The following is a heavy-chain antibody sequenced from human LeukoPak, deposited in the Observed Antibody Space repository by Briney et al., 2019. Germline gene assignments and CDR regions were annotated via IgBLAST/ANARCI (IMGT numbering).Heavy chain of an antibody. J-gene: IGHJ4*02. CDR2: INYSGNT. V-gene: IGHV4-39*02. Sequence: SETLSLTCTVSSGSISGSDYYWCWIRQPPGKGLEWIGSINYSGNTYYDLSLKSRVTISVDTSKNHFSLRLSSVTAADTAVYYCARLVLSYGNAFDHWGQETLVTVSS. CDR1: SGSISGSDYY. D-gene: IGHD3-16*01. CDR3: ARLVLSYGNAFDH.